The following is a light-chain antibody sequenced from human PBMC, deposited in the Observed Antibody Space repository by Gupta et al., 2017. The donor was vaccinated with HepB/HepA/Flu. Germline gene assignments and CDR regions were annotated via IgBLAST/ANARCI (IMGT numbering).Light chain of an antibody. Sequence: LIYGNSNRPSGVPDRFSGSKSGTSASLAITGPQAEDEADYYCQSYDSSLSGPFYVFGTGTKVTVL. CDR3: QSYDSSLSGPFYV. CDR2: GNS. V-gene: IGLV1-40*01. J-gene: IGLJ1*01.